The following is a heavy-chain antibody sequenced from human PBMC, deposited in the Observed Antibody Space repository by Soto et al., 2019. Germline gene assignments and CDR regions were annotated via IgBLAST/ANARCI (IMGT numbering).Heavy chain of an antibody. D-gene: IGHD3-16*01. V-gene: IGHV3-23*01. CDR1: GFTYESYA. CDR2: INSGGTVA. J-gene: IGHJ4*02. Sequence: EVQLLASGGGLVQPGGSLRLSCAASGFTYESYAMSWVRQAPGKGLEWVSGINSGGTVAHYADSVKGRFAISRDNSKNTLSMEMNSLRVDDTGLYYCAISTGGFGGLFVVPSDYWGQGTLVTVSS. CDR3: AISTGGFGGLFVVPSDY.